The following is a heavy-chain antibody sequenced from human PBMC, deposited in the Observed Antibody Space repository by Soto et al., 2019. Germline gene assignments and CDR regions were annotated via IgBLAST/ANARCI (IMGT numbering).Heavy chain of an antibody. D-gene: IGHD2-15*01. CDR2: IYYTGTT. J-gene: IGHJ4*02. CDR1: GGSTSSYY. Sequence: QVQLQESGPGLVKPSETLSLTCTVSGGSTSSYYWNWIRQPPGKELEWIGYIYYTGTTNYNPSLRSRATISVGTSKNQFSLKLNSVTAADTAVYYCAEGWNFDYWGQGTLVTVSS. CDR3: AEGWNFDY. V-gene: IGHV4-59*01.